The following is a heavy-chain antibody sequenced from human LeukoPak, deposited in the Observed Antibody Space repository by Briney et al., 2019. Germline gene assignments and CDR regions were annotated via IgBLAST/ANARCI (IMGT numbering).Heavy chain of an antibody. CDR1: GFTFNTYT. J-gene: IGHJ4*02. CDR2: ISSGGTTI. CDR3: ARGSHFFDY. D-gene: IGHD2/OR15-2a*01. V-gene: IGHV3-48*02. Sequence: GGSLRLSCAASGFTFNTYTLSWVRQAPGKGLEWVSTISSGGTTISYADSVKGRFTISRDNAKNSLDLQMNTLRDEDTAVYYCARGSHFFDYWGQGALATVSS.